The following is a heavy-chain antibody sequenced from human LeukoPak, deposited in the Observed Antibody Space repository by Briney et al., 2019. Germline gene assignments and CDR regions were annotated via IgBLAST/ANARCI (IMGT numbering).Heavy chain of an antibody. Sequence: ASVKVSCKASGGTFSSYAISWVRQAPGQGLEWMGIINPSGGSTSYAQKFQGRVTMTRDTSTSTVYMELSSLRSEDTAVYYCARAPYSRGNWFDPWGQGTLVTVSS. V-gene: IGHV1-46*01. CDR2: INPSGGST. CDR1: GGTFSSYA. CDR3: ARAPYSRGNWFDP. D-gene: IGHD6-13*01. J-gene: IGHJ5*02.